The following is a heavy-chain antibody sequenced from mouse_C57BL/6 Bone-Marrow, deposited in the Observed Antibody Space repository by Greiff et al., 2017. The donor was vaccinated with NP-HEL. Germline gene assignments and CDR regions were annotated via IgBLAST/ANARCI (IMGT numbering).Heavy chain of an antibody. Sequence: EVKLMESGGDLVKPGGSLKLSCAASGFTFSSYGMSWVRQTPDKRLEWVATISSGGSYTYYPDSVKGRFTISRDNAKNTLYLQMSSLKSEDTAMYYCARHRRLRQEAWFAYWGQGTLVTVSA. CDR1: GFTFSSYG. V-gene: IGHV5-6*01. J-gene: IGHJ3*01. CDR2: ISSGGSYT. CDR3: ARHRRLRQEAWFAY. D-gene: IGHD2-4*01.